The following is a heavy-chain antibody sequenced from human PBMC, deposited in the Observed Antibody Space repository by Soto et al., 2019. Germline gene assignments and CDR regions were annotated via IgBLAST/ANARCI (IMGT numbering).Heavy chain of an antibody. V-gene: IGHV3-9*01. D-gene: IGHD3-3*01. CDR2: ISWNSGSL. J-gene: IGHJ5*02. Sequence: EVQLVESGGGLVQPGRSLRLSCAASGFTFDDYGMHWVRQAPGKGLEWVSGISWNSGSLVYADSVKGRFTISRDNAKKSLYLQMNSLRTEDTALYYCVRSGYYGIGGAPNEVTAFGLKWFDPWGQGTLVSVSS. CDR3: VRSGYYGIGGAPNEVTAFGLKWFDP. CDR1: GFTFDDYG.